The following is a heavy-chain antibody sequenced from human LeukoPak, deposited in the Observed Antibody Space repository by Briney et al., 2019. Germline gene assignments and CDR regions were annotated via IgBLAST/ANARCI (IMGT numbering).Heavy chain of an antibody. CDR1: GYTLTELS. Sequence: ASVKVSCKVSGYTLTELSMHWVRQAPGKGLEWMGGFDPEDGETIYAQKFQGRVTMTEDTSTDTAYMELSSLRSEDTAVYYCATVQREQWLFDIWAKGQWSPSLQ. CDR3: ATVQREQWLFDI. CDR2: FDPEDGET. J-gene: IGHJ3*02. V-gene: IGHV1-24*01. D-gene: IGHD6-19*01.